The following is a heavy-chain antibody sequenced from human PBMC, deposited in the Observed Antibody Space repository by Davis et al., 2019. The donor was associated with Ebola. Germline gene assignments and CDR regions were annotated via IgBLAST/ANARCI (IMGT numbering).Heavy chain of an antibody. Sequence: SETLSLTCTVSGGSVSSGSYYWSWIRQPPGKGLEWIGYIYYSGSTNYNPSLKSRVTLSVDTSKNQFSLKLSSVTAADTAVYYCARTSQYYDFWSGYYRTVGDGMDVWGQGTTVTVSS. V-gene: IGHV4-61*01. CDR2: IYYSGST. CDR3: ARTSQYYDFWSGYYRTVGDGMDV. D-gene: IGHD3-3*01. J-gene: IGHJ6*02. CDR1: GGSVSSGSYY.